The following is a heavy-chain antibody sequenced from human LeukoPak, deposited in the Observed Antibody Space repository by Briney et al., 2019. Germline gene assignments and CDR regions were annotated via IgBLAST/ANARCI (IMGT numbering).Heavy chain of an antibody. CDR3: ATDGYYYGSGTYPNY. V-gene: IGHV1-2*02. CDR2: INPMSGGT. D-gene: IGHD3-10*01. CDR1: GYTFTGYY. J-gene: IGHJ4*02. Sequence: ASVKVSCKTSGYTFTGYYMQWVRQAPGQGLEWMGWINPMSGGTDYAQKFQGRVTMTRGTSISPAYMELGRLTSDDTAVYYCATDGYYYGSGTYPNYWGQGTLVAISS.